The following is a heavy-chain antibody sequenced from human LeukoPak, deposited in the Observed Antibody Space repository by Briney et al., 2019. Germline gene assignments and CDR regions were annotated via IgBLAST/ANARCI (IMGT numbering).Heavy chain of an antibody. CDR3: ATREPLSIAVADLPSGFDY. Sequence: GGSLRLSCAASGFPFSSYSMNWVRPAPGKGLEWVSYISSSSSTIYYADSVKGRFTISRDNAKNSLYLQMNSLRAEDTAVYYCATREPLSIAVADLPSGFDYWGQGTLVTVSS. D-gene: IGHD6-19*01. J-gene: IGHJ4*02. V-gene: IGHV3-48*01. CDR2: ISSSSSTI. CDR1: GFPFSSYS.